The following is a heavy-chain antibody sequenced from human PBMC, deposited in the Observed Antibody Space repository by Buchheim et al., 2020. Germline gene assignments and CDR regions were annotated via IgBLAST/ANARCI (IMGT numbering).Heavy chain of an antibody. Sequence: QVQLQESGPGLVKPSETLSLTCTVSGGSISCYYWSWIRQPPGKGLEWIGYIYYSGSTNYNPSLKSRVTISVDTSKNQFSLKLSSVTAEDTAVYYCARDNLYSSSSSGWFDPWGQGTL. CDR1: GGSISCYY. D-gene: IGHD6-6*01. J-gene: IGHJ5*02. V-gene: IGHV4-59*01. CDR3: ARDNLYSSSSSGWFDP. CDR2: IYYSGST.